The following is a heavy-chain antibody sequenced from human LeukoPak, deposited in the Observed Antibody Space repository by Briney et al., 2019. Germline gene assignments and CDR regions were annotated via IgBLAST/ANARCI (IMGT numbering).Heavy chain of an antibody. V-gene: IGHV3-23*01. CDR2: ISGSGDST. D-gene: IGHD1-1*01. Sequence: SGGSLRLSCAASGFTVSSNYMSWVRQAPGKGLEWVSAISGSGDSTYYADSVKGRITISRDNSKNTLYLQTNSLRAEDTAVYYCAKGDRFGTTGTMDVWGQGTTVTVSS. J-gene: IGHJ6*02. CDR3: AKGDRFGTTGTMDV. CDR1: GFTVSSNY.